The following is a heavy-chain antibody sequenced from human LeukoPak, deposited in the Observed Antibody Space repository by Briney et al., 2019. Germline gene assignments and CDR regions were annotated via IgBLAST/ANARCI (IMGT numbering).Heavy chain of an antibody. J-gene: IGHJ5*02. CDR1: GGSINSGTYY. Sequence: SQTLSLTCTVSGGSINSGTYYWSWIRQPAGKGLEWIGRIYTSGSTNYNPSLKGRVTISLDTSKNQFSLKLSSVTAADTAVYYCARDVRHHLTMIGIVGKEQQFGFDPWGQGTLVTVSS. D-gene: IGHD3-10*02. CDR2: IYTSGST. CDR3: ARDVRHHLTMIGIVGKEQQFGFDP. V-gene: IGHV4-61*02.